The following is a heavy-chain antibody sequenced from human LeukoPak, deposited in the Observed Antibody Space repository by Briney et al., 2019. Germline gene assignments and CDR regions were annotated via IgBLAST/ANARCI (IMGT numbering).Heavy chain of an antibody. D-gene: IGHD6-13*01. V-gene: IGHV1-46*01. CDR3: ARGAEEQQLVWYFQH. CDR1: GYTFTSYY. J-gene: IGHJ1*01. Sequence: ASVKVSCKASGYTFTSYYMHWVRQAPGQGLEWMGIVNPSGGSTSYAQKFQGRVTMTRDTSTSTVYMELSSLRSEDTAVYYCARGAEEQQLVWYFQHWGQGTLVTVSS. CDR2: VNPSGGST.